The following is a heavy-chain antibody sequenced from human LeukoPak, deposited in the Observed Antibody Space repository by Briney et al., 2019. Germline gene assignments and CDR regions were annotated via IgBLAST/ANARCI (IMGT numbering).Heavy chain of an antibody. V-gene: IGHV3-7*03. J-gene: IGHJ4*02. CDR2: IKQDGSEK. D-gene: IGHD6-13*01. Sequence: GGSLRLSCAASGFSFSRYWMSWVRQAPGKGLEWVANIKQDGSEKYYVDSVKGRFTISRDNSKNTLYLQMNSLRAEDTAVYYCAKVRYSSSFDYFDYWGQGTLVTVSS. CDR3: AKVRYSSSFDYFDY. CDR1: GFSFSRYW.